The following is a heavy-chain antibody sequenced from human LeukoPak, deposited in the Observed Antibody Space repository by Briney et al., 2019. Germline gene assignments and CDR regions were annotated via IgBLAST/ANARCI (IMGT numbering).Heavy chain of an antibody. J-gene: IGHJ5*02. V-gene: IGHV4-39*07. Sequence: SENLSRNVTGYTVSISTISYYRHWTRQPPEKRLEWIGRVYYTRYTYYNPSLERRVTISVDTSKNQFSLKLSSVTAADTAVYYCARVGMWPTSWFDPWGQGTLVTVSS. CDR2: VYYTRYT. CDR1: TVSISTISYY. CDR3: ARVGMWPTSWFDP. D-gene: IGHD1-1*01.